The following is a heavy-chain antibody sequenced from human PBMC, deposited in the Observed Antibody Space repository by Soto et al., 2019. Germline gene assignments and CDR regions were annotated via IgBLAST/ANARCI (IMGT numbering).Heavy chain of an antibody. Sequence: ASVKVSCKASGYTFTSYGISWVRQAPGQGLEWMGWISAYNGNTNYAQKLQGRVTMTTDTSTSTAYMELRSLRSDDTAVYYCERDPILGYVDTSGYSSPGFQHWGQGKLVNVS. CDR1: GYTFTSYG. V-gene: IGHV1-18*01. CDR3: ERDPILGYVDTSGYSSPGFQH. D-gene: IGHD3-22*01. CDR2: ISAYNGNT. J-gene: IGHJ1*01.